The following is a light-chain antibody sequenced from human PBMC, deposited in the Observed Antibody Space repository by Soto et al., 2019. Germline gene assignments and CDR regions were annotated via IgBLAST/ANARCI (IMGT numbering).Light chain of an antibody. J-gene: IGKJ5*01. V-gene: IGKV1-39*01. Sequence: DIQMTQSPSSLSASVGDRVTITCRASQSISSYLNWYKQKPGKAPKLLIYAASSLQSGVPSRFSGSGSGTDFTLTISSLQPEDFATYYCQTSYSTPITFVQGTRLEIK. CDR3: QTSYSTPIT. CDR1: QSISSY. CDR2: AAS.